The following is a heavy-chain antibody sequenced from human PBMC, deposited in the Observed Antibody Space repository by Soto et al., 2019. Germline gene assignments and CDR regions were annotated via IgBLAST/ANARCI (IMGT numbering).Heavy chain of an antibody. CDR2: IYYSGST. V-gene: IGHV4-30-4*01. CDR1: GASINSADYY. J-gene: IGHJ5*01. Sequence: QVQLQESGPGLVKPSQTLSLTCAVSGASINSADYYWSWIRQPPGKGLEWIGYIYYSGSTYYNPSLKSRAAISADMSTNQFSLRLSSATAADTAVYYCARAVYCRSAACSNWFDSWGQGTLVTVSS. D-gene: IGHD2-2*01. CDR3: ARAVYCRSAACSNWFDS.